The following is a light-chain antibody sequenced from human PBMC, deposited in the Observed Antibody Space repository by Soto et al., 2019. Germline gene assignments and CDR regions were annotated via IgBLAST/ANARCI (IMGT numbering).Light chain of an antibody. V-gene: IGKV1-5*03. CDR2: KAS. J-gene: IGKJ1*01. CDR1: QSINNW. Sequence: DIQMTQSPSTLSASVGDRVTITCRASQSINNWLAWYQQKPGKAPKLFIFKASTLEIGVPSRFSGSGSGTEFTLSISSLQPDDFATYFCQQYESFPRTFGQGTKAEMK. CDR3: QQYESFPRT.